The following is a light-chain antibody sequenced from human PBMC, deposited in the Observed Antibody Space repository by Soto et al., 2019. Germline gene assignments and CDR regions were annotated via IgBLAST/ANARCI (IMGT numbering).Light chain of an antibody. CDR1: SSDIGDYDY. V-gene: IGLV2-14*01. J-gene: IGLJ1*01. CDR2: EVS. Sequence: QSALTQPASVSGSPGQSITISCTGTSSDIGDYDYVSWYQQHPGKAPKLLISEVSNRPSGVSNRFSGSKSGNTASLTISGPQAGDGGIYFGNSYESENPGVLGTGNRVT. CDR3: NSYESENPGV.